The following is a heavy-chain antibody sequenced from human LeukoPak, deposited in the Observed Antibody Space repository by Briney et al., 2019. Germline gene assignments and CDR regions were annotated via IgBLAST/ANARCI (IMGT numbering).Heavy chain of an antibody. Sequence: PGGSLRLSCAASGFTFSSYWMSWVRQAPGKGLEWVANIKQDGSEKYYVDSVKGRFTISRDNAKNSLYLQMNSLRAEDTAVYYCTRDLLPSRYSSGSGGYWGQGTLVTVSS. D-gene: IGHD6-19*01. CDR2: IKQDGSEK. J-gene: IGHJ4*02. CDR1: GFTFSSYW. V-gene: IGHV3-7*01. CDR3: TRDLLPSRYSSGSGGY.